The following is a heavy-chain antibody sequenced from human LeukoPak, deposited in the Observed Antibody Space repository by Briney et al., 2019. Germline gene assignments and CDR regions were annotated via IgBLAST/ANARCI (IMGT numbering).Heavy chain of an antibody. CDR3: ARGPYASGSYGRRGWVHYMDV. Sequence: PGGSLRLSCAASGFTFSSYAMHWVRQAPGKGLEWVAVISYDGSNKYYADSVKGRFTISRDNSKNTLYLQMNSLRAEDTAVYYCARGPYASGSYGRRGWVHYMDVWGEGTTVTISS. CDR1: GFTFSSYA. CDR2: ISYDGSNK. D-gene: IGHD3-10*01. J-gene: IGHJ6*03. V-gene: IGHV3-30*04.